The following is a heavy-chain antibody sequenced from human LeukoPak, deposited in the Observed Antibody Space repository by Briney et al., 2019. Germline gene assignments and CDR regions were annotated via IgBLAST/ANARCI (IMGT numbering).Heavy chain of an antibody. CDR3: ARKKEAGDPFDI. CDR2: IYSGGST. D-gene: IGHD6-13*01. J-gene: IGHJ3*02. CDR1: GFTVSSNY. Sequence: GGSLRLSCAASGFTVSSNYMSWARQAPGKGLEWVSVIYSGGSTYYADSVKGRFTISRDNSKNTLYLQMNSLRAEDTAVYNCARKKEAGDPFDIWGQGTMVTVSS. V-gene: IGHV3-66*01.